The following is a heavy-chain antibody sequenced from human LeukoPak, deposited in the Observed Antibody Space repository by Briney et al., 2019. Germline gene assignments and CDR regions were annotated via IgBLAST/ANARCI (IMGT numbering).Heavy chain of an antibody. CDR2: IYPGDSDT. CDR3: ARAGYSYGYGAVSYYYMDV. V-gene: IGHV5-51*01. D-gene: IGHD5-18*01. Sequence: GESLKISCKGSGYSFTSYWIGWVRQMPGKGLEWMGIIYPGDSDTRYSPSFQGQVTISADKSISTAYLQWSSLKASDTAMYYCARAGYSYGYGAVSYYYMDVWGKGTTVTVSS. J-gene: IGHJ6*03. CDR1: GYSFTSYW.